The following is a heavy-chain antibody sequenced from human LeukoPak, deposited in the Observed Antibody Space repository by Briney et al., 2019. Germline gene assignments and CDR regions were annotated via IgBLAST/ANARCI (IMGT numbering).Heavy chain of an antibody. J-gene: IGHJ3*02. CDR2: ISSSSSYI. CDR3: ASALAGTRNAFDI. Sequence: GGSLRLSCAASGFTFSSYGMNWVRQAPGKGLEWVSSISSSSSYIYYADSVKGRFTISRDNAKNTLYLQMNSLRAEDTAVYYCASALAGTRNAFDIWGQGTMVTVSS. D-gene: IGHD6-19*01. V-gene: IGHV3-21*01. CDR1: GFTFSSYG.